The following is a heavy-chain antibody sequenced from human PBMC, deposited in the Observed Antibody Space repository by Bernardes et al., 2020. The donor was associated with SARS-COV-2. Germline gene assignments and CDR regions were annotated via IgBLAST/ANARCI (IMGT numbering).Heavy chain of an antibody. CDR2: INPNSGGT. CDR1: GYPFTGYY. J-gene: IGHJ6*02. V-gene: IGHV1-2*02. D-gene: IGHD3-22*01. Sequence: ASMKASCKASGYPFTGYYMHWVRQAPGQGLEWMGWINPNSGGTNFAQKFQGRVTMTRDTSISTAYMELSRLRSDDTAVYYCAIPPTNYDRYGMDVGGQGTTVTVSS. CDR3: AIPPTNYDRYGMDV.